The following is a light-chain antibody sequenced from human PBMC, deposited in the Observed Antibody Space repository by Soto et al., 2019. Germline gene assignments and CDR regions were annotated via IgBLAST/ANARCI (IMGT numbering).Light chain of an antibody. CDR1: SGHSSYA. Sequence: QPVLTQSPSASASLGASVKLTCTLSSGHSSYAIAWHQQQPQKGPRYLMKLNSDGSHSKGDGIPDRFSGSSSGAERYLTISSLQSEDEADYYCHTWVTGFQVFGGGTKLTVL. CDR2: LNSDGSH. J-gene: IGLJ3*02. V-gene: IGLV4-69*01. CDR3: HTWVTGFQV.